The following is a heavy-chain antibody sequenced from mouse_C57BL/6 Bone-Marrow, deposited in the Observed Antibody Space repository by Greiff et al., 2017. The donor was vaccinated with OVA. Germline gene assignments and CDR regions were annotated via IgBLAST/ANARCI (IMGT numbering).Heavy chain of an antibody. V-gene: IGHV1-61*01. CDR2: IYPSDSET. CDR1: GYTFTSYW. CDR3: ARFLAVDWYFDV. Sequence: QVQLQQPGAELVRPGSSVKLSCKASGYTFTSYWMDWVKQRPGQGLEWIGNIYPSDSETHYNQKFKDKATLTVDKSSSTAYMQLSSLTSEDSAVYYWARFLAVDWYFDVWGTGTTVTVSS. D-gene: IGHD1-1*02. J-gene: IGHJ1*03.